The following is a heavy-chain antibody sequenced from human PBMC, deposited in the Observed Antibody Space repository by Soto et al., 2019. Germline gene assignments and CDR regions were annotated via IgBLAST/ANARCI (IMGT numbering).Heavy chain of an antibody. J-gene: IGHJ4*02. CDR3: ARVPVSNVDTAMDDY. CDR1: GFTFSSYS. Sequence: PGGSLRLSCAASGFTFSSYSMNWVRQAPGKGLEWVSSISSSSSYIYYADSVKGRFTISRDNAKNSLYLQMNSLRAEDTAVYYCARVPVSNVDTAMDDYWGQGTLVTVSS. D-gene: IGHD5-18*01. V-gene: IGHV3-21*01. CDR2: ISSSSSYI.